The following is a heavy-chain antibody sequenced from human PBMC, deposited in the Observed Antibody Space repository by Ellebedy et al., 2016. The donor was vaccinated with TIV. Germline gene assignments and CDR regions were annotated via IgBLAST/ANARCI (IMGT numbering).Heavy chain of an antibody. Sequence: GESLKISCAASGFTFSDYYMSWIRQAPGKGLEWVSYISSSSSYTNYADSVKGRFTISRDNAKNSLYLQMNSLRAEDTAVYYCARRGATVPLDYWGQGTLVTVSS. D-gene: IGHD4-11*01. CDR3: ARRGATVPLDY. J-gene: IGHJ4*02. CDR2: ISSSSSYT. CDR1: GFTFSDYY. V-gene: IGHV3-11*06.